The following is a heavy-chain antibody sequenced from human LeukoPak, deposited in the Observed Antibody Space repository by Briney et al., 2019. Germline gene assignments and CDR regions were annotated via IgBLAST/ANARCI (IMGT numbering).Heavy chain of an antibody. J-gene: IGHJ6*02. D-gene: IGHD6-13*01. CDR2: IYYSGST. CDR3: ARVERLAAVGTYYYYGMDV. Sequence: SETLSLTCTVSGGSISSYYWSWIRQPPGKGLEWIGYIYYSGSTNYNPSLKSRVTISVDTSKNQFSLKLSSVTAADTAVYYCARVERLAAVGTYYYYGMDVWGQGTTVTVSS. V-gene: IGHV4-59*01. CDR1: GGSISSYY.